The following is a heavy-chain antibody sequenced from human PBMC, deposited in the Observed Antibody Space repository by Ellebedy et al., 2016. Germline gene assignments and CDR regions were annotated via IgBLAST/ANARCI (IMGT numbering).Heavy chain of an antibody. V-gene: IGHV3-30-3*01. CDR2: ISYDGSNK. Sequence: GESLKISCAASGFTFSSYAMHWVHQAPGKGLEWVAVISYDGSNKYYADSVKGRFTISRDNSKNTLYLQMNSLRAEDTAVYYCARVPIDGDYESYYGMDVWGQGTTVTVSS. D-gene: IGHD4-17*01. CDR3: ARVPIDGDYESYYGMDV. J-gene: IGHJ6*02. CDR1: GFTFSSYA.